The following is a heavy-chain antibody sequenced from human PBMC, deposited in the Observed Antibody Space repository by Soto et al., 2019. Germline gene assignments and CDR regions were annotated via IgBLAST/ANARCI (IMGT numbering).Heavy chain of an antibody. CDR1: GFTFSSYA. J-gene: IGHJ5*02. Sequence: PGGSLRLSCAASGFTFSSYAMSWVRQAPGKGLEWVANIKQDGSESNYADSVKGRFTISRDNAENSLYLQMTSLRAEDTAVYYCASARHIGPWGQGTLVTVSS. V-gene: IGHV3-7*01. D-gene: IGHD2-21*01. CDR3: ASARHIGP. CDR2: IKQDGSES.